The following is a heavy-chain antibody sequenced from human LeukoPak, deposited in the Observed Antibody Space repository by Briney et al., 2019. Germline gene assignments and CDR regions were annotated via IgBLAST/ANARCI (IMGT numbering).Heavy chain of an antibody. CDR3: ARAADYVWGSSPH. CDR2: IYTGGNT. D-gene: IGHD3-16*01. Sequence: GGSLRLSCAASGFIVSTNYMSWVRQAPGKGLEWVSVIYTGGNTYYADSVKGRFTISRDSSKNTLYLQMNSLRAEDTAVYFCARAADYVWGSSPHWGQETLVTVSS. V-gene: IGHV3-53*01. J-gene: IGHJ4*02. CDR1: GFIVSTNY.